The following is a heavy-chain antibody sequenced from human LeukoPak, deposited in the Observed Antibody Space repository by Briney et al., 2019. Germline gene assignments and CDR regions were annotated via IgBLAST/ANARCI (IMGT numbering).Heavy chain of an antibody. D-gene: IGHD1-14*01. J-gene: IGHJ4*02. Sequence: GGSLRLSCAASGFTFSSHLMHWVRQAQGTGLVWVSSVKSDGTATNYADSVKGRFIISRDSAKNTLYLQMNSLRVEDTAVYYCVRKFATGDWGQGTLVTVSS. CDR2: VKSDGTAT. CDR3: VRKFATGD. V-gene: IGHV3-74*01. CDR1: GFTFSSHL.